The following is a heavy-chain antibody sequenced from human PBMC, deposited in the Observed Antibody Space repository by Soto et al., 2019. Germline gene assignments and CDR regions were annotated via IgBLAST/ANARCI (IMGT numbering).Heavy chain of an antibody. CDR1: GYTFTSYD. V-gene: IGHV1-8*01. D-gene: IGHD6-6*01. Sequence: ASVKVSCKASGYTFTSYDINWVRQATGQGLEWMGWMNPNSGNTGYAQKFQGRVTMTRNTSISTAYMELSSLRSEDTAVYYCARDRAARHSLRARYSYSGMDVWGQGTTVTVS. CDR2: MNPNSGNT. CDR3: ARDRAARHSLRARYSYSGMDV. J-gene: IGHJ6*02.